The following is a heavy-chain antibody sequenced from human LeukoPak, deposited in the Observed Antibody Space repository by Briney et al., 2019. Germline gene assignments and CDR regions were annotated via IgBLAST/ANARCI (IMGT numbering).Heavy chain of an antibody. Sequence: PGGSLRLSCAASGFTFSSYGMHWVRQAPGKGLEWVADIWYDGSNKYYADSVEGRFTISRDNSKHTLYLKMNRLRPEDTAVYYCAKDVVGSSSPDFDYWGQGTLVTVSS. CDR2: IWYDGSNK. CDR3: AKDVVGSSSPDFDY. CDR1: GFTFSSYG. J-gene: IGHJ4*02. D-gene: IGHD6-6*01. V-gene: IGHV3-33*06.